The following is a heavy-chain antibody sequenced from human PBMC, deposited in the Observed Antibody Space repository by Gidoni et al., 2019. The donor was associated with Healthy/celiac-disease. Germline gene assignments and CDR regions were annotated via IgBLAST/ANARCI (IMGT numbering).Heavy chain of an antibody. CDR3: AKVGPDRLVRAAGHAFDI. Sequence: EVQLLESVGGLVTPGGSLRLSFPASGSPFGSSAMSWVRQAPGKGLEWVSAISGSGGSTYYADSVKGRFTISRDNSKNTLYLQMNSLRAEDTAVYYCAKVGPDRLVRAAGHAFDIWGQGTMVTVSS. D-gene: IGHD6-13*01. V-gene: IGHV3-23*01. CDR1: GSPFGSSA. CDR2: ISGSGGST. J-gene: IGHJ3*02.